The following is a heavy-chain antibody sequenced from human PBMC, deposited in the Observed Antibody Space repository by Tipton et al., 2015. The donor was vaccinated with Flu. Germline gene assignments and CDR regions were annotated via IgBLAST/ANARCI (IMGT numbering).Heavy chain of an antibody. V-gene: IGHV1-8*03. Sequence: QLVQSGAEVKKPGASVKVSCKASGYTFTSYDINWVRQATGQGLEWMGWMNPNSGNTGYAQKFQGRVTITRNTSISTAYMELSSLRSEDTAVYYCAMVFSGGGWSADYFDYWGQGTLVTVSS. CDR1: GYTFTSYD. J-gene: IGHJ4*02. CDR2: MNPNSGNT. CDR3: AMVFSGGGWSADYFDY. D-gene: IGHD6-19*01.